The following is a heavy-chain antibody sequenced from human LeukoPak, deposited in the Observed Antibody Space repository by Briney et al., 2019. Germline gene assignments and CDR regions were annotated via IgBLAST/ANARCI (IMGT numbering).Heavy chain of an antibody. Sequence: GGSLRLSCAASGFTFSSYAMSWVRQAPGKGLEWVSAISGSGGSTYYADSVKGRFTISRDNSKNTLYLQMNSLRAEDTAVYHCARSSSIAARPPFDYWGQGTLVTVSS. CDR1: GFTFSSYA. V-gene: IGHV3-23*01. CDR2: ISGSGGST. J-gene: IGHJ4*02. CDR3: ARSSSIAARPPFDY. D-gene: IGHD6-6*01.